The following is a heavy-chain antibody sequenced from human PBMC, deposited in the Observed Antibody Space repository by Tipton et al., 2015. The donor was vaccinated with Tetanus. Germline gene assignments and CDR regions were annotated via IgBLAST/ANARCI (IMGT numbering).Heavy chain of an antibody. CDR3: ARDREAFDY. CDR1: GYTFTQYY. CDR2: IYPSDGST. Sequence: QLVQSGPEVKKPGASVKLSCKTSGYTFTQYYLHWVRQAPGQGLEWMGMIYPSDGSTSYAEKLRGRVTMTRDTPTSTVYMEMSSLRSEDTAVYYCARDREAFDYWGQGTKVTVSS. D-gene: IGHD1-26*01. J-gene: IGHJ3*01. V-gene: IGHV1-46*04.